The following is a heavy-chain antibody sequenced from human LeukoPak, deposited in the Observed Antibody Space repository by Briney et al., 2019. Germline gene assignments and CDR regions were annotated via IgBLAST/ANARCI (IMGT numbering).Heavy chain of an antibody. CDR1: GGSISSSSYY. V-gene: IGHV4-39*07. CDR3: ARVNQIRGYSGYDLGYYYYYMDV. CDR2: IYYSGST. J-gene: IGHJ6*03. Sequence: PSETLSLTCTVSGGSISSSSYYWGWIRQPPGKGLEWIGSIYYSGSTYYNPSLKSRVTISVDTSKNQFSLKLSSVTAADTAVYYCARVNQIRGYSGYDLGYYYYYMDVWGKGTTVTISS. D-gene: IGHD5-12*01.